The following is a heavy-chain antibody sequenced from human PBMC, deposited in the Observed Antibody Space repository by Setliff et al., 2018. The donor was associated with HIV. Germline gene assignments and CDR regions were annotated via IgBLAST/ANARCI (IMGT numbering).Heavy chain of an antibody. CDR3: AKDYTTTFWEYNWFDL. CDR1: GFAFSTFD. CDR2: VSPGGDTT. Sequence: PGGSLRLSCAASGFAFSTFDMNWVRQSPEKGLEWVSAVSPGGDTTYYPDSVKGRFTVSRDNSKDTLTLQMNDLRAEDTGLYYCAKDYTTTFWEYNWFDLWGQGTLVTVSS. J-gene: IGHJ5*02. D-gene: IGHD3-3*01. V-gene: IGHV3-23*01.